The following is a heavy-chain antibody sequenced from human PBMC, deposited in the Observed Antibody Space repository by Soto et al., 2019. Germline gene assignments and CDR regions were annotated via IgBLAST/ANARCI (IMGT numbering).Heavy chain of an antibody. CDR2: IIPILGET. Sequence: QVQLVQSGAEVKNPGSSVRVSCKASGTIFSSYTISWVRKAPGQGLEWMGRIIPILGETNSAQKFQGRVTLTADKSTNTAYMELNSLRLEDTALYYCARGLGGRMDDWGQGTTVTVSS. J-gene: IGHJ6*02. CDR3: ARGLGGRMDD. V-gene: IGHV1-69*08. CDR1: GTIFSSYT. D-gene: IGHD3-16*01.